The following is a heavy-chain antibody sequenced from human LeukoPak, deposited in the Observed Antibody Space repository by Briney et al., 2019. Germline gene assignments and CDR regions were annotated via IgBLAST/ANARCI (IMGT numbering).Heavy chain of an antibody. Sequence: KPSETLSLTFSVPGRSINTTNYDSGWIRQSPGKGLEWIGSIYYGGTTYYNPSLKSRVTISVDTSKSQFSLRLSSVTAADTAIYYCARRPAYYGMDVWGQGTTVTVSS. CDR2: IYYGGTT. CDR1: GRSINTTNYD. CDR3: ARRPAYYGMDV. V-gene: IGHV4-39*01. D-gene: IGHD2-2*01. J-gene: IGHJ6*02.